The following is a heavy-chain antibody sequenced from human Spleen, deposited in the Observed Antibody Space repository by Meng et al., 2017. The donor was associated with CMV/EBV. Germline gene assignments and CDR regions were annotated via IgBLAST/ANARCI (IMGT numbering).Heavy chain of an antibody. J-gene: IGHJ4*02. CDR2: ISCDGSQ. CDR3: ARESWRGRWVVPAVPQKKVNYFDY. V-gene: IGHV3-33*05. Sequence: RQATGKGLEGGTFISCDGSQYYADSVKGRFSGTGRVNISRDTSKNTGFLQLSSPRTEDTAVYYCARESWRGRWVVPAVPQKKVNYFDYWGQGTLVTVSS. D-gene: IGHD2-2*01.